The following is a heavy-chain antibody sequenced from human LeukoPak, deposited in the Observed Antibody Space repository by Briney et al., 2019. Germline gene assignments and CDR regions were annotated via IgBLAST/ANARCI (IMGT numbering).Heavy chain of an antibody. V-gene: IGHV3-23*05. J-gene: IGHJ4*02. CDR2: INNNGGST. Sequence: GGSLRLSCAASGFTFSSYAMSWVRQAPGKGLEWVSHINNNGGSTSYADSVKGRFTISRDNSKNTLYVQLNSLRDEDTAVYYCARAYSSSWYDYWGQGTLVTVSS. D-gene: IGHD6-13*01. CDR1: GFTFSSYA. CDR3: ARAYSSSWYDY.